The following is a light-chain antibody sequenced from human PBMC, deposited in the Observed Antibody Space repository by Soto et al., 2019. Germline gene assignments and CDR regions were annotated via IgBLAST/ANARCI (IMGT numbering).Light chain of an antibody. CDR3: QQYGSSPAT. V-gene: IGKV3-20*01. CDR1: QSVSSSY. J-gene: IGKJ1*01. Sequence: EIVLTQSPGTLSLSPGERATLSCRASQSVSSSYLAWYQQKPGQAPRVLIYGASSRATGIPDRFSGSGSGTDFTLTISRLEPEDFAVYYCQQYGSSPATFGQGTKVDI. CDR2: GAS.